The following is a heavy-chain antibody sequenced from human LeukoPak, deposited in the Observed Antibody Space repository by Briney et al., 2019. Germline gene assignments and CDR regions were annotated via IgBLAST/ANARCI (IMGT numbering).Heavy chain of an antibody. CDR3: ARLDYDAGGSFFDF. CDR1: GGSISTSRYY. J-gene: IGHJ4*02. CDR2: INYSGST. D-gene: IGHD2-8*02. V-gene: IGHV4-39*01. Sequence: SETLSLTCTVSGGSISTSRYYWGWIRQSPGKRLEWIGSINYSGSTYYNPSLQIRVTISVDTSKNQFSLSLISVTAADTAVYYCARLDYDAGGSFFDFWGQGTLVTVSS.